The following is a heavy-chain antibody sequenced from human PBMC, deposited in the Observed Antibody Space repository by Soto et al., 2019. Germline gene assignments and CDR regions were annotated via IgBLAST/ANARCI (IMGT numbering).Heavy chain of an antibody. CDR2: INTHNGNT. CDR1: GYTFTTYG. Sequence: QVQLEQSAPEVKKPGASVKVSCKASGYTFTTYGISWVRQAPGQGLEWMGWINTHNGNTNYAQNLQGRVIMTADTSTSTAYMVLRSLRSDDTAVYYCTREGSAPYYYYGMDAWGQGTTVTVSS. J-gene: IGHJ6*02. V-gene: IGHV1-18*01. D-gene: IGHD3-10*01. CDR3: TREGSAPYYYYGMDA.